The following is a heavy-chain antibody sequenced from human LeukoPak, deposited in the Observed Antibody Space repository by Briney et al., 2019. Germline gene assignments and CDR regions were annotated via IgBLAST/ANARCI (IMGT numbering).Heavy chain of an antibody. CDR2: ISSSSSTI. D-gene: IGHD6-6*01. CDR3: ARGGAARPDY. CDR1: GFSFSNYG. J-gene: IGHJ4*02. V-gene: IGHV3-48*01. Sequence: PGGSLRLSCAASGFSFSNYGINWVRQAPGKGLEWVSYISSSSSTINYADSVRGRITISRDNAKNSLYLQMNSLRTEDTAVYYCARGGAARPDYWGQGTLVTVSS.